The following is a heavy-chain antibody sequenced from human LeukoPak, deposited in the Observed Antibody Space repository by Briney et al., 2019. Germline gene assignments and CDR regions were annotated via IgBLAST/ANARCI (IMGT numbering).Heavy chain of an antibody. CDR1: GGSISSSSYY. CDR2: IYYSGST. Sequence: SETLSLTCTVSGGSISSSSYYWGWIRQPPGKGLEWIRSIYYSGSTYYIPSLKSRVTISVDTSKNQFSLKLSSVTAADTAVYYCARIVLAYCSSTSCYTWFDPWGQGTLVTVSS. D-gene: IGHD2-2*02. CDR3: ARIVLAYCSSTSCYTWFDP. V-gene: IGHV4-39*01. J-gene: IGHJ5*02.